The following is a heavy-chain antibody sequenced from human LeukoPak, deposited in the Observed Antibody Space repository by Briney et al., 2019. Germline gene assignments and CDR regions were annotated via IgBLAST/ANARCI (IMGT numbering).Heavy chain of an antibody. CDR2: IYYSGRT. CDR1: GGSISSSSYY. Sequence: SETLSLTCTVSGGSISSSSYYWGWIRQPPGKGLEWIGTIYYSGRTYYNPSLKSRVTISVDTSKNQFSLKLGSVTAADTAVYYCARSITMIVVVITVPHWFDPWGQGTLVTVSS. D-gene: IGHD3-22*01. V-gene: IGHV4-39*01. CDR3: ARSITMIVVVITVPHWFDP. J-gene: IGHJ5*02.